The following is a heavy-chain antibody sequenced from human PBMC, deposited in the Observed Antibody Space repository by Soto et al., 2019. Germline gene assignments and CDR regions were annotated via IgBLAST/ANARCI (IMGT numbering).Heavy chain of an antibody. V-gene: IGHV3-13*01. D-gene: IGHD3-3*01. Sequence: GGSLRLSCAASGFTFSSYDMHWVRQATGKGLEWVSGIGTAGDTYYPGSVKGRFTISRENAKNSLYLQMNSLRAEDTAVYYCARASIAIFGGTDENMDVWGQGTTVTVSS. CDR3: ARASIAIFGGTDENMDV. CDR2: IGTAGDT. J-gene: IGHJ6*02. CDR1: GFTFSSYD.